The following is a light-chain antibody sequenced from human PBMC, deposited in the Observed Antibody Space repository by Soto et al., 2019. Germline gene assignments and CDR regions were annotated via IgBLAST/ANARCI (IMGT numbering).Light chain of an antibody. CDR1: QSVSSG. V-gene: IGKV3-15*01. Sequence: ETVMTQSPAPLSVSPGERATLSCRASQSVSSGLAWYQQKPGQAPRPLIYVASTRSTGIPARFSGSGSGTEFTLTISSLQAEDCAVYYCQQYSNWPLTFGGGTKVEIK. J-gene: IGKJ4*01. CDR3: QQYSNWPLT. CDR2: VAS.